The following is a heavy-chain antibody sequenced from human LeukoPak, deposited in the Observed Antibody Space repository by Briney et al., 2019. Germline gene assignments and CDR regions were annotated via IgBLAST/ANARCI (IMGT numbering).Heavy chain of an antibody. V-gene: IGHV4-30-4*01. CDR3: ASGTSSYCSGGSCYPI. CDR2: IYYSGST. Sequence: SQTQSLTCTVSGGSISSGDYYWSWIRQPPGKGLEWIGYIYYSGSTYYNPSLKSRVTISVDTSKNQFSLKLSSVTAADTAVYYCASGTSSYCSGGSCYPIWGQGTLVTVSS. CDR1: GGSISSGDYY. J-gene: IGHJ4*02. D-gene: IGHD2-15*01.